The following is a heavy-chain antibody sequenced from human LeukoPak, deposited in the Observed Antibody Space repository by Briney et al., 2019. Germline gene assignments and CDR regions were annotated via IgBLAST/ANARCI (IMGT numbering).Heavy chain of an antibody. Sequence: GGSLRLSCAASGFTFSRHRMTWVRQAPGKGLEWVSAISGSGGSTYYADSVKGRFTISRDNSKNTLYLQMNSLRAEDTAVYYCAKAYCSSTSCRYFDYWGQGTLVTVSS. CDR3: AKAYCSSTSCRYFDY. J-gene: IGHJ4*02. D-gene: IGHD2-2*01. CDR1: GFTFSRHR. CDR2: ISGSGGST. V-gene: IGHV3-23*01.